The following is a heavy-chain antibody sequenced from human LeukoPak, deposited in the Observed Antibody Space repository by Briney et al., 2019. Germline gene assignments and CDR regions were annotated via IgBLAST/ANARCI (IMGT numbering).Heavy chain of an antibody. D-gene: IGHD4-23*01. CDR1: GFTFSSYW. J-gene: IGHJ4*02. V-gene: IGHV3-7*01. CDR3: AKLGNSGTWDY. Sequence: TGGSLRLSCAASGFTFSSYWMGWVRQAPGKGLEWVANIKQDGSEKYYVDSVKGRFTISRDNAKNSLYLQMNSLRAEDTAVYYCAKLGNSGTWDYWGQGTLVTVSS. CDR2: IKQDGSEK.